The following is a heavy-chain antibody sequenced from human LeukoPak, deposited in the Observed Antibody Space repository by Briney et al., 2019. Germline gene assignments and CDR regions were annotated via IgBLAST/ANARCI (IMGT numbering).Heavy chain of an antibody. CDR2: IYYSGTT. CDR3: GREPRLLDV. CDR1: GGSITSSY. D-gene: IGHD2-15*01. V-gene: IGHV4-59*01. Sequence: SSETLSLTCTVSGGSITSSYWSWFRQPPGGELESIGYIYYSGTTKSNPSLEGRVTISVDTSKNQLSLKLSFVTAADTATYYCGREPRLLDVWGKGITVTVSS. J-gene: IGHJ6*04.